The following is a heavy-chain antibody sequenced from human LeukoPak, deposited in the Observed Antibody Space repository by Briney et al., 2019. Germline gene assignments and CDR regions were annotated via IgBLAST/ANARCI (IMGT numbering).Heavy chain of an antibody. V-gene: IGHV4-34*01. Sequence: PSETLSLTCAVYGGSFSGYYWSWIRQPPGKGLEWIGEINHSGSTNYNPSLKSRVTISVDTSKNQLSLKLSSVTAADTAVYYCARGHWNWDYWGQGTLVTVSS. CDR3: ARGHWNWDY. CDR1: GGSFSGYY. D-gene: IGHD1-7*01. J-gene: IGHJ4*02. CDR2: INHSGST.